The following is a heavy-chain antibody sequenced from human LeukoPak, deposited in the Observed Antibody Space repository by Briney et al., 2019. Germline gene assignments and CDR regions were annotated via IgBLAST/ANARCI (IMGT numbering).Heavy chain of an antibody. CDR2: IKQDGSEK. Sequence: GGPLRLSCAASGFTFSSYWMSWVRQAPGKGLEWVANIKQDGSEKYYVDSVKGRFTISRDNAKNTLYLQMNSLRAEDTAVYYCAKDYCSSTSCYQDYWGQGTLVTVSS. CDR3: AKDYCSSTSCYQDY. D-gene: IGHD2-2*01. J-gene: IGHJ4*02. CDR1: GFTFSSYW. V-gene: IGHV3-7*03.